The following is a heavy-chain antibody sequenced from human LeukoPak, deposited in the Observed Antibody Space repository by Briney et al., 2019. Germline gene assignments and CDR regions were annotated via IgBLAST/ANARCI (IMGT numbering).Heavy chain of an antibody. Sequence: GASVKVSCKASGGTFSSYAISWVRQAPGQGLEWMGRIIPILGIANYAQKFQGRVTITADKSTSTAYMELSGLRSEDTAVYYCARLLVDTAMASYGMDVWGQGTTVTVSS. V-gene: IGHV1-69*04. J-gene: IGHJ6*02. CDR1: GGTFSSYA. D-gene: IGHD5-18*01. CDR2: IIPILGIA. CDR3: ARLLVDTAMASYGMDV.